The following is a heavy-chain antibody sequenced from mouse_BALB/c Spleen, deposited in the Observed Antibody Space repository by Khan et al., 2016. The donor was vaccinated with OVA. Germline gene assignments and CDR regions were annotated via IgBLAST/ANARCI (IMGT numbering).Heavy chain of an antibody. J-gene: IGHJ1*01. D-gene: IGHD3-3*01. CDR3: ARNRDGGSYWYFDV. CDR2: IWGGGST. V-gene: IGHV2-6-4*01. Sequence: QVQLKESGPGLVAPSQSLAITCTVSGFSLSRYSVHWVRQPPGKGLEWLGIIWGGGSTDYNSALKSRLSISKDNSKSQVFLKMNSLQTDDTAIDYCARNRDGGSYWYFDVWGAGTTVTVSS. CDR1: GFSLSRYS.